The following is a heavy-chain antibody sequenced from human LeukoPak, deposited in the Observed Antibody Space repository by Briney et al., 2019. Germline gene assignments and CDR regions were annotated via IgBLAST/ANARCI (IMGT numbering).Heavy chain of an antibody. J-gene: IGHJ6*02. Sequence: GGSLRLSCAASGFTFSSYGMHWVRQATGKGLEWVSAIGTAGDTYYPGSVKGRFTISRENAKNSLYLQMNSLRAGDTAVYYCAREAPGPLTTNYYGMDVWGQGTTVTVSS. CDR1: GFTFSSYG. D-gene: IGHD4/OR15-4a*01. CDR2: IGTAGDT. CDR3: AREAPGPLTTNYYGMDV. V-gene: IGHV3-13*01.